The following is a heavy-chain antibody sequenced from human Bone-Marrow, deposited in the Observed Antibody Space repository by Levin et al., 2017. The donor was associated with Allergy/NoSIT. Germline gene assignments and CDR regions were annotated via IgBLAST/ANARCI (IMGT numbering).Heavy chain of an antibody. CDR1: GFTFSSYG. CDR3: ANPRGYSYGNFDY. CDR2: ISYDGSNK. Sequence: GESLKISCAASGFTFSSYGMHWVRQAPGKGLEWVAVISYDGSNKYYADSVKGRFTISRDNSKNTLYLQMNSLRAEDTAVYYCANPRGYSYGNFDYWGQGTLVTVSS. D-gene: IGHD5-18*01. V-gene: IGHV3-30*18. J-gene: IGHJ4*02.